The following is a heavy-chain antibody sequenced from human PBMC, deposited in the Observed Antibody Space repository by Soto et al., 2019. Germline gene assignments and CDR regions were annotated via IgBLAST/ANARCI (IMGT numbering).Heavy chain of an antibody. V-gene: IGHV3-30*04. Sequence: QQHLVEYGGGVVQPGRSLRLSCAASGFSFNNYAPHWVRQAPGKGLEWVAVISYSGINEDYADSVKGRFTISRDISKNTLYLQMNSLRTEDTAVYYCARAPEDSTETLDSWGQGTLVTVSS. J-gene: IGHJ4*02. CDR3: ARAPEDSTETLDS. CDR1: GFSFNNYA. CDR2: ISYSGINE.